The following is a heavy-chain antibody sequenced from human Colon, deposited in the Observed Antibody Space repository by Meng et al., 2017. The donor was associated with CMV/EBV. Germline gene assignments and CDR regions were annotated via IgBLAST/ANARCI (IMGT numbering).Heavy chain of an antibody. CDR2: IYYSGST. CDR1: GGSISSYY. V-gene: IGHV4-59*01. D-gene: IGHD3-3*01. Sequence: TLSLTCTVSGGSISSYYWSWIRQPPGKGLEWIGYIYYSGSTNYNPSLKSRVTISVDTSKNQFSLKLSSVTAADTAVYYCARVLRVYDFWSGAYYYYGMDVWGQGTTVTVSS. CDR3: ARVLRVYDFWSGAYYYYGMDV. J-gene: IGHJ6*02.